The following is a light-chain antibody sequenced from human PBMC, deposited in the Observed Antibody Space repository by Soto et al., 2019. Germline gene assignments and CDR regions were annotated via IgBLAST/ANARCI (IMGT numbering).Light chain of an antibody. CDR2: GAS. CDR3: QQYGDSPWT. Sequence: EIVMTQSPATLSVSQGERATLSCRASQSVSSNLAWYQQKPGQAPRLLIYGASTRATGIPARFSGSGSGTDFTLTISRLEPEDFAVYYCQQYGDSPWTFGQGTKVDIK. CDR1: QSVSSN. V-gene: IGKV3-15*01. J-gene: IGKJ1*01.